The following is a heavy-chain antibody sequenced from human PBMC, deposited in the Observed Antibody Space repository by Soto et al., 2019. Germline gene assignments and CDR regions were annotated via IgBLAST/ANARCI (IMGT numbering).Heavy chain of an antibody. V-gene: IGHV3-7*03. CDR1: GFTFSGYW. CDR2: INRDGSEE. CDR3: ARDPGPRSASIRGLGWFDP. D-gene: IGHD2-2*01. J-gene: IGHJ5*02. Sequence: EMLVVESGGGLVQPGGSLRLSCVASGFTFSGYWMSWVRQAPGKGLEWVANINRDGSEEHYVDSVKGRFTISRDNAKNSVYLQMDSLRGDDSAVYYCARDPGPRSASIRGLGWFDPWGQGTLVTVSS.